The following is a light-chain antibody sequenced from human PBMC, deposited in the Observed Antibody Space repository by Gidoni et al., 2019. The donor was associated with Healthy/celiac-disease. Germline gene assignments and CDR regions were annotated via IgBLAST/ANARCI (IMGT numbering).Light chain of an antibody. CDR3: QQRSNWLLT. CDR1: QSVSSY. V-gene: IGKV3-11*01. Sequence: ENVSTQSPSTLSLSPGERATLSCRASQSVSSYLAWYQQKPGQAPRLLIYDASNRATGIPARFSGSGSGTDFTLTISSLEPEDFAVYYCQQRSNWLLTFGGGTKVEIK. J-gene: IGKJ4*01. CDR2: DAS.